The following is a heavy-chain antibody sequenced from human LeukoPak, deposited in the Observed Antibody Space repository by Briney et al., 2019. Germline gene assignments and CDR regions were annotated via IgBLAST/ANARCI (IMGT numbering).Heavy chain of an antibody. CDR3: ARVMGTRYYYYYMDV. D-gene: IGHD5-24*01. V-gene: IGHV4-34*01. Sequence: SETLSLTCAVYGGSFSGYYWSWIRQPPGKGLEWIGEINHSGSTNYNPSLKSRVTISVDTSKNQFSLKLSSVTAADTAVYYCARVMGTRYYYYYMDVWGKGTTVTVSS. CDR2: INHSGST. J-gene: IGHJ6*03. CDR1: GGSFSGYY.